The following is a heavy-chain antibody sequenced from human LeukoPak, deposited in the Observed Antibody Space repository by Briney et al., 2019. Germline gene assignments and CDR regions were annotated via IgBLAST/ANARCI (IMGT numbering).Heavy chain of an antibody. D-gene: IGHD3-22*01. V-gene: IGHV3-7*01. CDR2: IKQDGSEK. Sequence: GGSLRLSCAASGFTFSSYCMSWVRQAPGKGLEWVANIKQDGSEKYYVDSVKGRFTISRDNAKNSLYLQMNSLRAEDTAVYYCARNLLHPLGWYFDLWGRGTLVTVSS. J-gene: IGHJ2*01. CDR3: ARNLLHPLGWYFDL. CDR1: GFTFSSYC.